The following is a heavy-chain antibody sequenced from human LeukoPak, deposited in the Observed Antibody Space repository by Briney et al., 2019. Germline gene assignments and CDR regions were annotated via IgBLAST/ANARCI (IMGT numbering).Heavy chain of an antibody. D-gene: IGHD4-17*01. V-gene: IGHV3-73*01. Sequence: GGSLRLSCAASGFTFSGSAMHWVRQASGKGLEWVGRIRSKANSYATAYAASVKGRFTISRDDSKNTAYLQMNILKTEDTAVYYCTTDYGDYLPLTSYYYYMDVWGKGTTVTISS. CDR1: GFTFSGSA. CDR3: TTDYGDYLPLTSYYYYMDV. J-gene: IGHJ6*03. CDR2: IRSKANSYAT.